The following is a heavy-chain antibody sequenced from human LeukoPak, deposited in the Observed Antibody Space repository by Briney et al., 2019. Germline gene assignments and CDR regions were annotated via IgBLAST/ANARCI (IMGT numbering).Heavy chain of an antibody. J-gene: IGHJ4*02. Sequence: PSETLSLTCTVSGGSISSSSYYWGWIRQPPGKGLEWIGSIYYSGSTYYNPSLKSRVTISVDTSKNQFSLKLSSVTAADTAVYYCARVPLYDPQIGRFDYWGQGTLVTVSS. CDR3: ARVPLYDPQIGRFDY. D-gene: IGHD3-10*01. CDR2: IYYSGST. CDR1: GGSISSSSYY. V-gene: IGHV4-39*07.